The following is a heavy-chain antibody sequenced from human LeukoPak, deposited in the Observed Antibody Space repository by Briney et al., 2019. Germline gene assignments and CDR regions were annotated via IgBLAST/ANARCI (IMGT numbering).Heavy chain of an antibody. J-gene: IGHJ4*02. Sequence: GGSLRLSCAASGFTFSSYAMHWVRQAPGKGLEWVAVISYDGSNKYYADSVKGRFTISRDNSKNTLYLQMNSLRAEDTAVYYCARASSTTTVEEITDYWGQGTLVTVSS. CDR2: ISYDGSNK. CDR3: ARASSTTTVEEITDY. D-gene: IGHD4-23*01. CDR1: GFTFSSYA. V-gene: IGHV3-30-3*01.